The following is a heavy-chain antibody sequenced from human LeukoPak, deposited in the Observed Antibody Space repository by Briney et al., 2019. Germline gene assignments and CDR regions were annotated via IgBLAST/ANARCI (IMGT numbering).Heavy chain of an antibody. CDR2: IYYSGST. CDR3: ARLEWGSSVYDY. J-gene: IGHJ4*02. V-gene: IGHV4-39*01. Sequence: PSETLSLTCTVSGGSISSSSYYWGWIRQPPGKRLEWIGTIYYSGSTYYNPSLKSRVTISVDTSKNQFSLKLSSVTAADTAVYYCARLEWGSSVYDYWGQGTLVTVSS. D-gene: IGHD6-13*01. CDR1: GGSISSSSYY.